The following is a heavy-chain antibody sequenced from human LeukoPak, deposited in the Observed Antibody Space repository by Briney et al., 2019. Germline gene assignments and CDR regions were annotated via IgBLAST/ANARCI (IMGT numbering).Heavy chain of an antibody. V-gene: IGHV3-23*01. J-gene: IGHJ4*02. CDR2: ISGSGGST. Sequence: ASVKVSCKASGGTFSSYAMSWVRQAPGKGLEWVSAISGSGGSTYYADSVKGRFTISRDNSKNTLYLQMNSLRAEDTAVYYCAKGFEYQLLTVDYWGQGTLVTVSS. CDR1: GGTFSSYA. CDR3: AKGFEYQLLTVDY. D-gene: IGHD2-2*01.